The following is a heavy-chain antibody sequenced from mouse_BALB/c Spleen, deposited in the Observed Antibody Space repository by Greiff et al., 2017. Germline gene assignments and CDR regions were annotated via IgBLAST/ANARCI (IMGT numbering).Heavy chain of an antibody. CDR2: ISSGGSYT. CDR3: ARDSSGYPDY. Sequence: DVMLVESGGGLVKPGGSLKLSCAASGFTFSSYAMSWVRQTPEKRLEWVATISSGGSYTYYPDSVKGRFTISRDNAKNTLYLQMSSLRSEDTAMYYCARDSSGYPDYWGQGTTLTVSS. J-gene: IGHJ2*01. V-gene: IGHV5-9-1*01. CDR1: GFTFSSYA. D-gene: IGHD3-2*01.